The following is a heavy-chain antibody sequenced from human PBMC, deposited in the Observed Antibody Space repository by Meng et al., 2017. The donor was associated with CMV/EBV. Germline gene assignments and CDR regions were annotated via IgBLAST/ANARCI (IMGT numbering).Heavy chain of an antibody. CDR1: GGSISSSSYY. CDR2: IYYSGST. D-gene: IGHD1-26*01. CDR3: ASIVGAQDY. Sequence: LHVQDSGPGLVKPSETLSLTCTVSGGSISSSSYYWGWIRQPPGKGLECIGSIYYSGSTYYNPSLKSRVTISVDTSKNQFFLKLSSVTAADTAVYYCASIVGAQDYWGQGTLVTVSS. V-gene: IGHV4-39*07. J-gene: IGHJ4*02.